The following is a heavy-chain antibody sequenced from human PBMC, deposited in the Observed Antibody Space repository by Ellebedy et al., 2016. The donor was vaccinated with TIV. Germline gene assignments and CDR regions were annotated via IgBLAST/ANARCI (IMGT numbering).Heavy chain of an antibody. Sequence: SGPTLVXPTQTLTLTCTFSGFSLSSSGVGVGWIRQPPGKALEWLALIYWDDDKRYSPSLKSRLTITKDTSKNQVVLTMTNMDPADTATYYCAHRPDYYDSSAAFDIWGQGTMVTVSS. V-gene: IGHV2-5*02. CDR1: GFSLSSSGVG. CDR2: IYWDDDK. J-gene: IGHJ3*02. CDR3: AHRPDYYDSSAAFDI. D-gene: IGHD3-22*01.